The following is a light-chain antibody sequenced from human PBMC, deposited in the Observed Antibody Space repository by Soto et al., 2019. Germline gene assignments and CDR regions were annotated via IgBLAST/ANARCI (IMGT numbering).Light chain of an antibody. CDR1: RSVYGN. Sequence: EVLMTQSPATLSVSPGERATLSCRASRSVYGNLAWYQQKPGQAPRLLIYGTSSRATGIPDRFSGSGSGADFTLTISSLQPEDFAVYYCQQYNNWPPGTFGQGTKVDIK. J-gene: IGKJ1*01. CDR3: QQYNNWPPGT. V-gene: IGKV3D-15*01. CDR2: GTS.